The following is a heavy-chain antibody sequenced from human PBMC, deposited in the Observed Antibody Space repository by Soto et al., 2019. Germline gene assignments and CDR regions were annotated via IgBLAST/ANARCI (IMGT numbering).Heavy chain of an antibody. CDR1: GASISRYY. Sequence: SETLSLTCTVSGASISRYYWSWIWQSPGQGLEWIGYLYNTGSTIYNPSLKSRVTISVDTSKNQFSLKMNSVTAADTAVYYCARDLWGYCGVDCDPLDVWSQGTTVTVS. D-gene: IGHD2-21*02. CDR2: LYNTGST. J-gene: IGHJ6*02. CDR3: ARDLWGYCGVDCDPLDV. V-gene: IGHV4-59*01.